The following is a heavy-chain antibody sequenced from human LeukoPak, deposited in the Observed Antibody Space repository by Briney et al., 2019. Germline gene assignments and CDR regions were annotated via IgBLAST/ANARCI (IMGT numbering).Heavy chain of an antibody. J-gene: IGHJ4*02. CDR1: GFTFSSYG. Sequence: GGSLRLSCAASGFTFSSYGVHWVRQAPGKGLEWVAVIWYDGSNKYYADSVKGRFTISRDNSKNTLYLQMNSLRAEDTAVYYCAKDGVALSYFDYWGQGTLVTVSS. D-gene: IGHD3-16*01. CDR2: IWYDGSNK. CDR3: AKDGVALSYFDY. V-gene: IGHV3-33*06.